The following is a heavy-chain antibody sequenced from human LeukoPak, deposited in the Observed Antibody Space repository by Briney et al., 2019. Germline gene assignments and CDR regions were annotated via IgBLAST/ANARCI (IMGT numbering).Heavy chain of an antibody. Sequence: GASVKVSCKASGYTFTSYYMHWVRQAPGQGLEWMGIINPSGGSTSYAQKFQGRVTMTRDTSTSTVYMELSSLRSEDTAVYYCARDMGGKLGYCSSTSCYIGWFDPWGQGTLVTVSS. CDR1: GYTFTSYY. J-gene: IGHJ5*02. CDR3: ARDMGGKLGYCSSTSCYIGWFDP. CDR2: INPSGGST. D-gene: IGHD2-2*02. V-gene: IGHV1-46*01.